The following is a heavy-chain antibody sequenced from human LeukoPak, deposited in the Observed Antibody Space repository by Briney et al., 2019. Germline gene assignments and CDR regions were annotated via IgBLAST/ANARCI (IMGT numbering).Heavy chain of an antibody. CDR1: GGSISSYY. D-gene: IGHD6-19*01. V-gene: IGHV4-59*01. CDR3: ARDRDSSGSGWFDP. CDR2: IYYSGST. J-gene: IGHJ5*02. Sequence: SETLSLTCTVSGGSISSYYWSWIRQPPGKGLEWIGYIYYSGSTNYNPSLKSRVTISVDTSKNQFSLKLSSVTAADTAVDYCARDRDSSGSGWFDPWGQGTLVTVSS.